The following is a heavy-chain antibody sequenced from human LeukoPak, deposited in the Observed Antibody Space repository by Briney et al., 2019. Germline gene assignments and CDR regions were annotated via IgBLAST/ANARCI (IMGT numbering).Heavy chain of an antibody. CDR2: IWYEERTR. V-gene: IGHV3-33*06. D-gene: IGHD5-12*01. J-gene: IGHJ4*02. Sequence: GGSLRLSCTASGFTFSSYGMHWVRQAPGNGLEWVATIWYEERTRYYIDSVKGRFTISRDNSKNTFYLQMNSLRVDDTAIYYCAKEGIYLKSSLEDWGQGTLVTVSS. CDR1: GFTFSSYG. CDR3: AKEGIYLKSSLED.